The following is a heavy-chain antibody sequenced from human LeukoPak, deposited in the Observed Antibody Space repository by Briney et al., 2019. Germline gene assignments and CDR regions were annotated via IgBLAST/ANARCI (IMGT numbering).Heavy chain of an antibody. Sequence: PSQTLSLTCAVSGGSISSGGYSWSWIRQPPGKGLEWIGYICHSGSTYYNPSLKSRVTISVDRSKNRFSLKLSSVTAADTAVYYCARSDSSGYYFGYWGQGTLVTVSS. D-gene: IGHD3-22*01. CDR1: GGSISSGGYS. CDR3: ARSDSSGYYFGY. V-gene: IGHV4-30-2*01. CDR2: ICHSGST. J-gene: IGHJ4*02.